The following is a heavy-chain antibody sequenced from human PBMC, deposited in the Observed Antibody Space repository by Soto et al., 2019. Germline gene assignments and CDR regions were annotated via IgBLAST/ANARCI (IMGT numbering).Heavy chain of an antibody. V-gene: IGHV4-4*02. Sequence: QVQLQESGPGLVKPSGTLSLTCAVSGASISTSNWWSWVRQPPGKGLEWIGAIYHNYNTNYNPSLKSRVTISIDTSRNQFSLVLTSVTAADTAVYYCARGISMPRGHFDYWGQGSLVSVSS. CDR3: ARGISMPRGHFDY. D-gene: IGHD1-20*01. J-gene: IGHJ4*02. CDR1: GASISTSNW. CDR2: IYHNYNT.